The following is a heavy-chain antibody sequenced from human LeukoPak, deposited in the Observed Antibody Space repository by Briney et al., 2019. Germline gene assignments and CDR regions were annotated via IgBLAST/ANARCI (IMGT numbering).Heavy chain of an antibody. Sequence: ASVKVSCKASGYTFTGYYMHWVRQAPGQGLEWVGWINPKSGGTDYAQRPQGRVTMTTDTSIATAYMELRRLTSDDTAVYFCARGTIGSYSSVHDWGQGTLVTVSS. CDR3: ARGTIGSYSSVHD. V-gene: IGHV1-2*02. CDR2: INPKSGGT. CDR1: GYTFTGYY. J-gene: IGHJ1*01. D-gene: IGHD1-26*01.